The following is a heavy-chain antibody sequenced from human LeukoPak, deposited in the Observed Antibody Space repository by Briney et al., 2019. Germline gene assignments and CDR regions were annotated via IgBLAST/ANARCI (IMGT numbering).Heavy chain of an antibody. CDR3: ARYSGSYSPELNFDY. CDR2: IYPGDSDT. D-gene: IGHD1-26*01. V-gene: IGHV5-51*01. J-gene: IGHJ4*02. CDR1: GYSFTSYW. Sequence: GESLQISCKGSGYSFTSYWIGWVRQMPGKGLEWMGIIYPGDSDTRYSPSFQGQVTISADKSTSTAYLQWSSLKASDTAMYYCARYSGSYSPELNFDYWGQGTLVTVSS.